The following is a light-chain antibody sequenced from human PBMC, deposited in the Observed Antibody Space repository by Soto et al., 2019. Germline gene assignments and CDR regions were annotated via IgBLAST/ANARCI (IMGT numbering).Light chain of an antibody. CDR2: GAA. Sequence: ETVLTQSPGTLSLSPGERVTLSCRASQSVWSRCLAWYQQKPGQSPRLLIDGAASRATGIPDRFSGSGSGTDFTLTISRLEPEDFAVCYGTNDGTSAWSFGEGTNVGI. CDR3: TNDGTSAWS. CDR1: QSVWSRC. V-gene: IGKV3-20*01. J-gene: IGKJ1*01.